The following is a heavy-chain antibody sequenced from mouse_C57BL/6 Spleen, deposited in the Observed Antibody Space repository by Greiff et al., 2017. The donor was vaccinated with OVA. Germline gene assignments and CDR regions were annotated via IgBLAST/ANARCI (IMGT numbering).Heavy chain of an antibody. D-gene: IGHD1-1*01. Sequence: QVQLQQPGAELVKPGASVKMSCKASGYTFTSYWITWVKQRPGQGLAWIGDIYPGSGSTNYNEKFKSKATLAVDTSSSTAYMQLSSLTSEDSAVYYCARYYYGSHWYFDVWGTGTTVTVSS. CDR1: GYTFTSYW. V-gene: IGHV1-55*01. J-gene: IGHJ1*03. CDR3: ARYYYGSHWYFDV. CDR2: IYPGSGST.